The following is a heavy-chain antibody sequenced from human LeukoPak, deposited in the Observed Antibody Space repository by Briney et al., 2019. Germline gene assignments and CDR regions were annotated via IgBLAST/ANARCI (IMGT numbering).Heavy chain of an antibody. D-gene: IGHD3-16*02. J-gene: IGHJ4*02. CDR2: INHSGST. CDR1: GGSFSGYY. V-gene: IGHV4-34*01. Sequence: SETLSLTCAVYGGSFSGYYWSWIRQPPGKGLEWIGGINHSGSTNYNPSLKSRVTISVDTSKNQFSLKLSSVTAADTAVYYCARAQSMITFGGVIVSPYYYFDYWGQGTLVTVSS. CDR3: ARAQSMITFGGVIVSPYYYFDY.